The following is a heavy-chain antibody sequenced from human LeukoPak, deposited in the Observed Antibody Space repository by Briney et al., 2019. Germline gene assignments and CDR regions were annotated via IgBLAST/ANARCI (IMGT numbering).Heavy chain of an antibody. Sequence: PSETLSLTCTLSGGSISSGYYYWSWIRQPAGKGLEPIGRIYTSGSTNYNPSLKSRVTISIDTSKNQLSLKLSSVTAADTAVYFCAREGVGGYSYGYIYWGQGTPVTVSS. J-gene: IGHJ4*02. CDR1: GGSISSGYYY. CDR3: AREGVGGYSYGYIY. V-gene: IGHV4-61*02. D-gene: IGHD5-18*01. CDR2: IYTSGST.